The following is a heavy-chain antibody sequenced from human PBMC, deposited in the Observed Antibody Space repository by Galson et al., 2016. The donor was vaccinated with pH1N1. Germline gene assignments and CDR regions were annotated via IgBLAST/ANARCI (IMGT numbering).Heavy chain of an antibody. V-gene: IGHV5-51*01. Sequence: TTYWIGWVRQMPGKGLEWMGIIYPGDSETKYSPSFEGQVTFSVDKSKNTAYLHWSSLKASDTAIYYCARRSTELGLDYWGQGVLVTVSS. CDR2: IYPGDSET. J-gene: IGHJ4*02. CDR1: TTYW. D-gene: IGHD2/OR15-2a*01. CDR3: ARRSTELGLDY.